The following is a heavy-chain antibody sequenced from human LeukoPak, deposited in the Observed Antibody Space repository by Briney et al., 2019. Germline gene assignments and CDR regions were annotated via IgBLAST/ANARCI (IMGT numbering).Heavy chain of an antibody. CDR3: ARGGSGHGEYFQH. J-gene: IGHJ1*01. CDR2: IHYSGST. Sequence: SETLSLTCTVSVGSISSSSYYWSSIRQPPGKGLEWIGYIHYSGSTNYNPSLKSRVTISVDTSKTQFSLRLSSVTAADTAVYYCARGGSGHGEYFQHWGQGTLVTVSS. CDR1: VGSISSSSYY. V-gene: IGHV4-61*01. D-gene: IGHD2-15*01.